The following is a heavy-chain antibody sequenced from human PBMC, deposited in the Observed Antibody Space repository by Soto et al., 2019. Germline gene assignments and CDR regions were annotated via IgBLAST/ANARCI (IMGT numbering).Heavy chain of an antibody. Sequence: GGSLRLSCAASGFTFSSYAMSWVRQAPGKGLEWVSAISGSGGSTYYADSVKGRFTISRDNSKNTLYLQMNSLRAEDTAVYYCAKDLSPIFYYDSSGYQRGFDYWGQGTLVTVSS. D-gene: IGHD3-22*01. CDR3: AKDLSPIFYYDSSGYQRGFDY. V-gene: IGHV3-23*01. CDR1: GFTFSSYA. CDR2: ISGSGGST. J-gene: IGHJ4*02.